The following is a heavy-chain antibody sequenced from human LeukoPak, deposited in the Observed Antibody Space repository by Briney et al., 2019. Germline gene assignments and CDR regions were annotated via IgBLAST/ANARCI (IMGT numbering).Heavy chain of an antibody. CDR2: ISHGGGKE. CDR3: AREYYGSGSYYNGDYFDY. Sequence: GGSLRLSCAASGFPFHDHDMYWVRQTPGKGLEWVALISHGGGKEHYAESVKGRFTISRDNSKNTLYLQMNSLRAEDTAVYYCAREYYGSGSYYNGDYFDYWGQGTRVTVSS. J-gene: IGHJ4*02. V-gene: IGHV3-30*03. D-gene: IGHD3-10*01. CDR1: GFPFHDHD.